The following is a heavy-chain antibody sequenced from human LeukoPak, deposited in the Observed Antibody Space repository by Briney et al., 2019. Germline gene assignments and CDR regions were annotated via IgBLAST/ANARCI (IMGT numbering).Heavy chain of an antibody. CDR2: IWYDGSNK. Sequence: GRSLRLSCAASGFTFSSYGMHWVRQAPGKGLEWVAVIWYDGSNKYYADSVKGRFTISRDNSKNTLYLQMNSLRAEDTAVYYCARDEKSGLRYFDWLLYGPFDYWGQGTLVTVSS. V-gene: IGHV3-33*01. CDR1: GFTFSSYG. D-gene: IGHD3-9*01. CDR3: ARDEKSGLRYFDWLLYGPFDY. J-gene: IGHJ4*02.